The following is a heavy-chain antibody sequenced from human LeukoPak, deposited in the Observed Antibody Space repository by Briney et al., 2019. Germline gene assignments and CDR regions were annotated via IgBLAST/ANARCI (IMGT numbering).Heavy chain of an antibody. J-gene: IGHJ4*02. V-gene: IGHV4-39*07. D-gene: IGHD1-26*01. CDR2: INHSGST. CDR1: GGSISSSSYY. CDR3: ASRARWELNRVDY. Sequence: SETLSLTCTVSGGSISSSSYYWGWIRQPPGKGLEWIGEINHSGSTNYNPSLKSRVTISVDTSKNQFSLKLSSVTAADTAVYYCASRARWELNRVDYWGQGTLVTVSS.